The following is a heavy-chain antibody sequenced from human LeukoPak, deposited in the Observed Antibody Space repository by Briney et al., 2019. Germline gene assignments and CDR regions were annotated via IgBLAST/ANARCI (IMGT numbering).Heavy chain of an antibody. CDR3: ARGAVIVPAAVLY. CDR2: INPNSGGT. V-gene: IGHV1-2*02. Sequence: ALVKASCKASGYTFTAYYMHWVRQAPGQGLEWMGWINPNSGGTDSAQKFQGRVTMTRDTSISTAYMELSRLRSDDTAVYYCARGAVIVPAAVLYWGQGTLVTVSS. D-gene: IGHD2-2*02. J-gene: IGHJ4*02. CDR1: GYTFTAYY.